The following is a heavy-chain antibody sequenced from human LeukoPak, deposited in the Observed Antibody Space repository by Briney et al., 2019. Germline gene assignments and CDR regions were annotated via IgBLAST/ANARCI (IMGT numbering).Heavy chain of an antibody. CDR3: ARGRSYYDFWSGYGSRNWFDP. CDR1: GGSFSGYY. V-gene: IGHV4-34*01. CDR2: INHSGST. Sequence: SETLSLTCAVYGGSFSGYYWSWIRQPPGKGLEWIGEINHSGSTNYNPSPKSRVTISVDTSKNQFTLKLSSVTAADTAVYYCARGRSYYDFWSGYGSRNWFDPWGQGTLVTVSS. D-gene: IGHD3-3*01. J-gene: IGHJ5*02.